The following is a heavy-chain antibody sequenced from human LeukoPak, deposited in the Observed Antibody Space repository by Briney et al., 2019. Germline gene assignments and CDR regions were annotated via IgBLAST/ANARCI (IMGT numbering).Heavy chain of an antibody. Sequence: GGSLRLSCTASGLTFPNTWLSWVRQAPGKGLEWVSTISGSGDNTYYADSVKGRFTISRDNSKNTLSLHMNTLRAEDTAVYYCAKDLLQTFFFDSSGYYSDAFGMWGQGTMVTVSP. D-gene: IGHD3-22*01. CDR3: AKDLLQTFFFDSSGYYSDAFGM. V-gene: IGHV3-23*01. J-gene: IGHJ3*02. CDR2: ISGSGDNT. CDR1: GLTFPNTW.